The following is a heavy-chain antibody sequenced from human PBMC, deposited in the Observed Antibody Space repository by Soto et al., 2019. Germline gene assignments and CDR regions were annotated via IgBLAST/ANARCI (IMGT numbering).Heavy chain of an antibody. J-gene: IGHJ4*02. Sequence: EVQLLESGGGLVQPGGSLRLSCAASGFTFSSYAMSWVRQAPGTGLEWVSAISGSGGSTYYADSVKGRFTISRDNSKHTLYLQMNSLRAEDTAVYYCAGGYSSGGAFDYWGQGTLVTVSS. D-gene: IGHD6-19*01. CDR1: GFTFSSYA. CDR2: ISGSGGST. V-gene: IGHV3-23*01. CDR3: AGGYSSGGAFDY.